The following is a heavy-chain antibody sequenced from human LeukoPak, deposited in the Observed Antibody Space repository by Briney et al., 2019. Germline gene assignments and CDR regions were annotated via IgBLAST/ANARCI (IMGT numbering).Heavy chain of an antibody. CDR3: AKDIQRGFDYTNSLDS. D-gene: IGHD4-11*01. CDR2: ISSGSGDI. J-gene: IGHJ4*02. V-gene: IGHV3-21*01. Sequence: PGGSLRLSCAASGITFSIYTMNWVRQAPGKGLEWVSSISSGSGDIYYADSVKGRFAISRDNSNDMVYLQMNGLRADDTAVYYCAKDIQRGFDYTNSLDSWGQGTLVIVSS. CDR1: GITFSIYT.